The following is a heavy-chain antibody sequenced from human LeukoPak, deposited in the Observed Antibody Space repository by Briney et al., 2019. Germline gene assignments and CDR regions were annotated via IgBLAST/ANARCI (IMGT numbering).Heavy chain of an antibody. Sequence: SETLSLTCAVYGGSLSGYYWTWSRQPPGKGLEWIGDINHGGSAVYNPSLKSRVIISVDRSKNQFSLKLTSMTAADTAVYYCAISSLTSWGQGTLVTVSS. CDR2: INHGGSA. V-gene: IGHV4-34*01. CDR3: AISSLTS. J-gene: IGHJ5*02. D-gene: IGHD3-16*02. CDR1: GGSLSGYY.